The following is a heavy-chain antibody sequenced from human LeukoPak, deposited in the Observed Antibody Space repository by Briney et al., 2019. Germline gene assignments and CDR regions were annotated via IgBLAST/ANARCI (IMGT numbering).Heavy chain of an antibody. Sequence: GASVKVSCKASGYTFTGHYMHWVRQAPGQWLEWMGGIIPIFGTANYAQKFQGRVTITADKSTSTAYMELSSLRSEDTAVYYCARVRGSYSAFDIWGQGTMVTVSS. CDR3: ARVRGSYSAFDI. V-gene: IGHV1-69*06. CDR1: GYTFTGHY. CDR2: IIPIFGTA. J-gene: IGHJ3*02. D-gene: IGHD1-26*01.